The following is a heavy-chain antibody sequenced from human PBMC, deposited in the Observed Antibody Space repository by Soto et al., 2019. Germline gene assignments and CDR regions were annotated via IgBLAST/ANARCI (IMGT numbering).Heavy chain of an antibody. D-gene: IGHD3-22*01. CDR2: IIPIFGTA. Sequence: SVKVSCKASGGTFSSYAISWVRQAPGQGLEWMGGIIPIFGTANYAQKFQGRVTITADESTSTAYMELSSLRSEDTAVYYCATWQIVRLEDYYYYYGMDVWGQGTTVTVSS. CDR1: GGTFSSYA. J-gene: IGHJ6*02. CDR3: ATWQIVRLEDYYYYYGMDV. V-gene: IGHV1-69*13.